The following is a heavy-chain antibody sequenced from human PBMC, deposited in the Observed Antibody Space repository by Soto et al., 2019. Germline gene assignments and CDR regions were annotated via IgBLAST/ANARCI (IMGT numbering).Heavy chain of an antibody. CDR3: ARDVPAGGYYGMDV. V-gene: IGHV4-31*03. D-gene: IGHD3-10*01. CDR1: GGSISSGGYY. Sequence: SETLSLTCTVSGGSISSGGYYWSWIRQHPGKGLEWIGEIYHSGSTYYNPSLKSRVTISGDKSKNQFSLKLSSVTAADTAVYYCARDVPAGGYYGMDVWGQGTTVTVSS. CDR2: IYHSGST. J-gene: IGHJ6*02.